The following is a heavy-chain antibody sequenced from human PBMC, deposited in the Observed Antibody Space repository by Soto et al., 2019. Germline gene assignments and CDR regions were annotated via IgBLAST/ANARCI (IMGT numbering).Heavy chain of an antibody. D-gene: IGHD6-6*01. CDR3: AGSIDSRSVNWFDP. CDR2: IYYSGST. J-gene: IGHJ5*02. V-gene: IGHV4-59*01. CDR1: GGSISSYY. Sequence: KPSETLSLTCTVSGGSISSYYWSWIRQPPGKGLEWIGYIYYSGSTNYNPSLKSRVTISVDTSKNQFSLKLSSVTAADTAVYYCAGSIDSRSVNWFDPWGQGTLVTVSS.